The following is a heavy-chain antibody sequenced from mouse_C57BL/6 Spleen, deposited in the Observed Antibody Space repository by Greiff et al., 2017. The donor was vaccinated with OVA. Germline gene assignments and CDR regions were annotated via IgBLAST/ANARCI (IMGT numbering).Heavy chain of an antibody. CDR2: INPNNGGT. Sequence: VQLKQSGPELVKPGASVKIPCKASGYTFTDYNMDWVKQSHGKSLEWIGDINPNNGGTIYNQKFKGKATLTVDKSSSTAYMELRSLTSEDTAVYYCARRRFYFDYWGQGITLTVSS. CDR1: GYTFTDYN. V-gene: IGHV1-18*01. J-gene: IGHJ2*01. CDR3: ARRRFYFDY. D-gene: IGHD1-1*01.